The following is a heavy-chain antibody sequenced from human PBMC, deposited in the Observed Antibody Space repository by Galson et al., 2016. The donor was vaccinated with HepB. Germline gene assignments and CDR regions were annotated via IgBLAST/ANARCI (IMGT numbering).Heavy chain of an antibody. J-gene: IGHJ6*02. D-gene: IGHD5-24*01. V-gene: IGHV1-46*01. CDR3: ARDKERWVQYNYYFGMDV. Sequence: SVKVSCKASGYTFSSYPIHWVRQAPGQGLEWMGIITPDNGNTVYAQKFQGSVTMTSDTSTSTVYVEVSSLRSEHTAVYYCARDKERWVQYNYYFGMDVWGQGTTVTVSS. CDR2: ITPDNGNT. CDR1: GYTFSSYP.